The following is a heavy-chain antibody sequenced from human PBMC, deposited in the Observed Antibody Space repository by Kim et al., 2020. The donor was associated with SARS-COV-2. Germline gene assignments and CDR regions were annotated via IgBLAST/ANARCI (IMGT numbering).Heavy chain of an antibody. D-gene: IGHD3-9*01. CDR3: AKDRDILTGYYPAY. V-gene: IGHV3-23*01. Sequence: GSVKARLTIARDNSKNTRYLQMNSLRAEDTAVYYCAKDRDILTGYYPAYWGQGTLVTVSS. J-gene: IGHJ4*02.